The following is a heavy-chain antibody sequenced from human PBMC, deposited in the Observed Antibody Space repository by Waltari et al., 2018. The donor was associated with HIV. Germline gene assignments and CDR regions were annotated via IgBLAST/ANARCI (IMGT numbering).Heavy chain of an antibody. CDR2: INSDGSST. Sequence: EVQLVESGGALVQPGGSLRLSCAASGFTFSDYRMHWVRQAPGKGLVWVSRINSDGSSTNYADSVKGRFTISRDNAKNTLYLQMNSLRVEDTAVYYCASPAGKAYWGQGSLVTVSS. D-gene: IGHD3-10*01. CDR3: ASPAGKAY. J-gene: IGHJ4*02. CDR1: GFTFSDYR. V-gene: IGHV3-74*01.